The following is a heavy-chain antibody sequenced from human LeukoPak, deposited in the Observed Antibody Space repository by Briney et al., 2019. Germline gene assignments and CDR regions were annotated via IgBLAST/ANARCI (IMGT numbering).Heavy chain of an antibody. CDR2: IYPGDSDT. V-gene: IGHV5-51*01. J-gene: IGHJ3*02. CDR1: GYSFTSYW. Sequence: GESLKISCKGSGYSFTSYWIGWVRQMPGKGLEWMGIIYPGDSDTRYRPPFQGQVTISADKSITTAYLQWSSLKASDTAMYYCARRRDGYNYAFDIWGQGTMVTVSS. CDR3: ARRRDGYNYAFDI. D-gene: IGHD5-24*01.